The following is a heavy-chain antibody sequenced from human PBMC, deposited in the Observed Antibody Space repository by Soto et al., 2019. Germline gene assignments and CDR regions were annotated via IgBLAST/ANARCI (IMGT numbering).Heavy chain of an antibody. CDR2: VDSDGRGT. CDR3: GTVFEP. D-gene: IGHD3-9*01. V-gene: IGHV3-74*01. Sequence: EVQLVESGGGSVQPGGSLRLSCVASGITFTNYWMHWVRQVPGKGLVWVARVDSDGRGTSYADFVKGRFTISRANAKNTLYLHINRLRFYATAIYYSGTVFEPWRQGIPVTVSS. CDR1: GITFTNYW. J-gene: IGHJ5*02.